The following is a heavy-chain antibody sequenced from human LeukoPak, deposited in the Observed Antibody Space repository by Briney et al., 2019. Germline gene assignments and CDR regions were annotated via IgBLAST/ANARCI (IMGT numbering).Heavy chain of an antibody. CDR2: IYYSGNT. J-gene: IGHJ2*01. V-gene: IGHV4-39*01. CDR3: ARHVAYCSGGTCYSTWYFDL. CDR1: GGSIRSSSHY. Sequence: SEALSLTCTVSGGSIRSSSHYWGWIRQTPGKGLEWVGSIYYSGNTYYNPSLKSRVTMSVDTSKTQFSLKLSSVTAADTAVYYCARHVAYCSGGTCYSTWYFDLWGRGTLVTVSS. D-gene: IGHD2-15*01.